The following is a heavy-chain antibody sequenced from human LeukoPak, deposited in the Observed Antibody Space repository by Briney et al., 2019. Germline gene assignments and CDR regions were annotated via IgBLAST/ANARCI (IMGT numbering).Heavy chain of an antibody. J-gene: IGHJ3*02. Sequence: SETLSLTCTVSGGSISSYYWNWIRQPPGKGLEWIGHIYHSGSTSYNPSLKSRVTQAVDTSKNQFSLKLNSVTAADTAVYYCARGGQYRSDAFDTWGQGTMVTVSS. V-gene: IGHV4-59*01. CDR2: IYHSGST. CDR1: GGSISSYY. CDR3: ARGGQYRSDAFDT. D-gene: IGHD5-18*01.